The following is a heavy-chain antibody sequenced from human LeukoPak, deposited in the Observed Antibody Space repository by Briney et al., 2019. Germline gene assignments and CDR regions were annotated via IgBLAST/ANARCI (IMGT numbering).Heavy chain of an antibody. D-gene: IGHD4-17*01. V-gene: IGHV3-33*01. CDR1: GFTFSSYD. CDR3: AMGGDLYNWFDR. CDR2: IWYDGSNK. Sequence: GRSLRLSCAASGFTFSSYDMHWVRQAPGKGLEWVAVIWYDGSNKYYADSVKGRFTISRDNSKNTLYLQMNSLRAEDTAVYYYAMGGDLYNWFDRWGQGTLVTVS. J-gene: IGHJ5*02.